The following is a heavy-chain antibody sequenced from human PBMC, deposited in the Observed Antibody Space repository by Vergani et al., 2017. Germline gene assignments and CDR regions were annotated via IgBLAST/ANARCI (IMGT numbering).Heavy chain of an antibody. CDR3: ARDLHDGYRGY. D-gene: IGHD5-24*01. Sequence: QVQVVQSGAEVKKPGASVRVSCKSSGYTFTNYGISWVRQAPGQGLEWMGWINPNSGGTNYAQKFQGRVTMTRDTSISTAYMELSRLRSDDTAVYYCARDLHDGYRGYWGQGTLVTVSS. CDR1: GYTFTNYG. V-gene: IGHV1-2*02. J-gene: IGHJ4*02. CDR2: INPNSGGT.